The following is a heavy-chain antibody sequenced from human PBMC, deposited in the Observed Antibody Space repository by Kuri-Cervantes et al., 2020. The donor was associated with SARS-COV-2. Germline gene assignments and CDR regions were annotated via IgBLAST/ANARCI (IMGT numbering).Heavy chain of an antibody. CDR1: GFTFSSYS. D-gene: IGHD5-12*01. CDR2: IISSSGYI. Sequence: GGSLRLSCAASGFTFSSYSMNWVRQAPGKGLEWVSSIISSSGYIYYADSVKGRFTISRDNAKNSLYLQMNSLRAEDTAVYYCARAAVGYGPSDYWGQGTLVTVSS. CDR3: ARAAVGYGPSDY. J-gene: IGHJ4*02. V-gene: IGHV3-21*01.